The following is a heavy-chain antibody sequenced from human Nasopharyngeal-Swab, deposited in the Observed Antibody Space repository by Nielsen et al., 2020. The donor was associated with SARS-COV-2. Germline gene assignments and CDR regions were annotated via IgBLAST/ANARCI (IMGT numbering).Heavy chain of an antibody. D-gene: IGHD6-19*01. J-gene: IGHJ3*02. CDR2: IGTAGDP. CDR1: GFTFSSYD. CDR3: ARARSVAGTGDDAFDI. V-gene: IGHV3-13*05. Sequence: GASLKISCAASGFTFSSYDMHWVRQATGKGLEWVSAIGTAGDPYYPGSVKGRFTISRENAKNPLYLQMNSLRARDTAVYYCARARSVAGTGDDAFDIWGQGTMVTVSS.